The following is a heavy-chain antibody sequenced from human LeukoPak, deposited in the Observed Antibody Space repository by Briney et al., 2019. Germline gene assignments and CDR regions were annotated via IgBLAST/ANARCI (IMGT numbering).Heavy chain of an antibody. V-gene: IGHV4-59*01. J-gene: IGHJ5*02. CDR1: GGTISSYC. CDR2: IYYSGST. Sequence: SETLTLTCTVSGGTISSYCWSWVRQPPGKGLEWVGYIYYSGSTNYTPSLKSRVTISVDTSKNQFSLKLSSVTAADTAVYYCARVSRSYYDSSGYYINWFDPWGQGTLVTVSS. D-gene: IGHD3-22*01. CDR3: ARVSRSYYDSSGYYINWFDP.